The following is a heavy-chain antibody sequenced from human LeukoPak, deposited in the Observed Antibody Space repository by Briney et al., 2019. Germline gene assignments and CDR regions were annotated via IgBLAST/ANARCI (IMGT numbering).Heavy chain of an antibody. Sequence: KPSQTLSLTCAVSGGSISSGGYSWSWIRQPPGKGLEWIGYIYHSGSTYYNPSLKSRVTISVDRSKNQFSLKLSSVTAADTAVYYCATGTRYCTNGVCYTGLDYWGQGTLVTVSS. CDR1: GGSISSGGYS. CDR2: IYHSGST. V-gene: IGHV4-30-2*01. D-gene: IGHD2-8*01. CDR3: ATGTRYCTNGVCYTGLDY. J-gene: IGHJ4*02.